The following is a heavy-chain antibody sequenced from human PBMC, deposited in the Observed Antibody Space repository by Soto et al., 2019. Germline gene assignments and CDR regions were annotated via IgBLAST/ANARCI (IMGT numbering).Heavy chain of an antibody. J-gene: IGHJ3*02. V-gene: IGHV1-69*05. CDR1: GGTFSSYA. D-gene: IGHD6-13*01. CDR2: IIPIFGTA. Sequence: QVQLVQSGAEVKKPGSSVKVSCKASGGTFSSYAISWVRQAPGQGLEWMGGIIPIFGTANYAQKFQGRVTXTXDXXTSTAYMELSSLRSEDTAVYYCASLHSSWPHAFDIWGQGTMVTVSS. CDR3: ASLHSSWPHAFDI.